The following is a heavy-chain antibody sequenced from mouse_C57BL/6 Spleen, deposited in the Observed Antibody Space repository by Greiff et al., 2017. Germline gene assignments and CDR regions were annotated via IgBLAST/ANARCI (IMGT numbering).Heavy chain of an antibody. D-gene: IGHD1-1*01. CDR2: IYPSDSET. V-gene: IGHV1-61*01. CDR1: GYTFTSYW. J-gene: IGHJ1*03. CDR3: ARGASIYYYGSNYWYFDV. Sequence: QVQLQQPGAELVRPGSSVKLSCKASGYTFTSYWMDWVKQRPGQGLEWIGNIYPSDSETHYNQKFKDKATLTVDKSSSTAYMQLSSLTSEDSAVXYCARGASIYYYGSNYWYFDVWGTGTTVTVSS.